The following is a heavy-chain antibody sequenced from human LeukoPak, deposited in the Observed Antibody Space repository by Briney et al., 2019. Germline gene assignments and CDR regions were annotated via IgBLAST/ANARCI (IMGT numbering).Heavy chain of an antibody. D-gene: IGHD1-7*01. CDR1: GGSIGTYY. Sequence: PSETLSLTCTVSGGSIGTYYWSWIRQPPGKGLEWIGYIYYSWISNYNPSLTSRVTISVDTSKNQFSLKVSSVTAADTAVYYCARERTTNPFDYWGQGTLVTVSS. CDR3: ARERTTNPFDY. J-gene: IGHJ4*02. V-gene: IGHV4-59*01. CDR2: IYYSWIS.